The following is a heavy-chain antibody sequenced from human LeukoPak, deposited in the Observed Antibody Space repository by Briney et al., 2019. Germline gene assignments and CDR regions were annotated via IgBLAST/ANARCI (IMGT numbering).Heavy chain of an antibody. D-gene: IGHD6-13*01. CDR3: TRGKQDFDY. CDR2: SNSDGSST. Sequence: GGSLRLSCSASGFTFSNYWMHWVRQAPGKGLVWVSRSNSDGSSTSYADSVKGRFTISRDNAKNTPYLQMNSLRAEDTAVYYCTRGKQDFDYWGQGTLVTVSS. J-gene: IGHJ4*02. CDR1: GFTFSNYW. V-gene: IGHV3-74*01.